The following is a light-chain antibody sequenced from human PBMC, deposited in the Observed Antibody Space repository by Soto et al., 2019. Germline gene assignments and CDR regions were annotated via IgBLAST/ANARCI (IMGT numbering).Light chain of an antibody. CDR2: EVS. Sequence: QSALTQPASVSGSPGQSITISCTGTSSDVGSYDLVSWYQQHPDEAPRLMIFEVSKRPSGVSDRFSGSKSGNTASLTISGLQAEDEADYYCCSYGGSRFWVFGGGTKVTVL. V-gene: IGLV2-23*02. CDR1: SSDVGSYDL. CDR3: CSYGGSRFWV. J-gene: IGLJ3*02.